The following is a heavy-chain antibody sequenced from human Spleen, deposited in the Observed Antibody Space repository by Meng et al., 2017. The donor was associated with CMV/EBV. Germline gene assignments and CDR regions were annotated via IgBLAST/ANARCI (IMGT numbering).Heavy chain of an antibody. Sequence: ASVQVSCKASGYTFTSYGISWVRQAPGQGLEWMGWISAYNGNTNYAQKLQGRVTMTTDTSTSTAYMELRSLRSDDTAVYYCARGSGIWQQQLVDFQHWGQGTLVTVSS. J-gene: IGHJ1*01. CDR2: ISAYNGNT. V-gene: IGHV1-18*01. CDR1: GYTFTSYG. CDR3: ARGSGIWQQQLVDFQH. D-gene: IGHD6-13*01.